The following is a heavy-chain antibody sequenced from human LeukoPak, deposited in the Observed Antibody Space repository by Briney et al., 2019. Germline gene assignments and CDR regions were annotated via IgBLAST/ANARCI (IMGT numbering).Heavy chain of an antibody. CDR1: GFTFSSYG. J-gene: IGHJ4*02. D-gene: IGHD3-9*01. CDR3: AKGYLRYFDPSWFDY. V-gene: IGHV3-30*18. CDR2: ISYDGSNK. Sequence: GGSLRLSCAASGFTFSSYGMHWVRQAPGKGLEWVAVISYDGSNKYYADSVKGRFTISRDNSKNTLYLQMNSLRAEDTAVYYCAKGYLRYFDPSWFDYWGQGTLVTVSS.